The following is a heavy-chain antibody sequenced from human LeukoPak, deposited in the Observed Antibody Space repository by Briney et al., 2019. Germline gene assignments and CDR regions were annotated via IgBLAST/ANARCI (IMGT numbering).Heavy chain of an antibody. J-gene: IGHJ4*02. V-gene: IGHV3-30*18. CDR1: GFTFSSYG. CDR2: ISYDGSNK. CDR3: AKASPADPLSPDY. Sequence: PGGSLRLSCAASGFTFSSYGMHWVRQAPGKGLEWVAVISYDGSNKYYADSVKGRFTISRGNSKNTLYLQMNSLRAEDTAVYYCAKASPADPLSPDYWGQGTLVTVSS.